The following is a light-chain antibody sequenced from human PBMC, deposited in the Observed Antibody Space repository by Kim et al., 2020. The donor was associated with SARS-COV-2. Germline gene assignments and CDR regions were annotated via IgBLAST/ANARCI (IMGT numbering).Light chain of an antibody. J-gene: IGLJ3*02. Sequence: SSKVTCPRSSGHSSYVIAWHQQQPEKAPRYLMKLEGSGSYNTGSGVPHRFSGSSSGADRYLTTSNLLSEDEADYYCETCDGNTHGVFGGGTQLTVL. CDR2: LEGSGSY. CDR3: ETCDGNTHGV. V-gene: IGLV4-60*03. CDR1: SGHSSYV.